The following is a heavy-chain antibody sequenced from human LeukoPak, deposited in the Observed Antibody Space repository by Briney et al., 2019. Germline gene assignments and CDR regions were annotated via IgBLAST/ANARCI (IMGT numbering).Heavy chain of an antibody. J-gene: IGHJ4*02. Sequence: GGSLRLSCAASGFTFSSYAMRWVRQAPGKGLVWVSTISGSGVNTLYADSVKGRFTNSRDNSKNTLYLQMNSLRSEDTAVYYCVVMFYYDTSAYPGWGQGTLVTFTS. CDR2: ISGSGVNT. D-gene: IGHD3-22*01. V-gene: IGHV3-23*01. CDR1: GFTFSSYA. CDR3: VVMFYYDTSAYPG.